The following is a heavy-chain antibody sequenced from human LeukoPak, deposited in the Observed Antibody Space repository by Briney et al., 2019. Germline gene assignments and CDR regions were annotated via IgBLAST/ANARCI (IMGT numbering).Heavy chain of an antibody. CDR2: ISGSGGFT. V-gene: IGHV3-23*01. CDR3: ARLPSEMATIFDAFDI. D-gene: IGHD5-24*01. J-gene: IGHJ3*02. CDR1: GFTFSSYS. Sequence: GGSLRLSCTASGFTFSSYSMAWVRQARGKGLEWVSCISGSGGFTDYADSVKGRFTISRDNSKNIAFLQMNSLTADDTAVYYCARLPSEMATIFDAFDIWGQGTMVTVSS.